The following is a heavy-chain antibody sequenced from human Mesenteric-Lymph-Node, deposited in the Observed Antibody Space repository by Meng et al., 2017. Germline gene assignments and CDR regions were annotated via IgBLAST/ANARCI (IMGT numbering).Heavy chain of an antibody. CDR1: GFTFSSYA. CDR3: ARDGQQLVYTHAFDI. J-gene: IGHJ3*02. Sequence: GESLKISCAASGFTFSSYAMHWVRQAPGKGLEWVAVISYDGSNKYYADSVKGRFTISRDNSKNTLYLQMNSLRAEDTAVYYCARDGQQLVYTHAFDIWGQGTTVTVSS. V-gene: IGHV3-30*04. CDR2: ISYDGSNK. D-gene: IGHD6-13*01.